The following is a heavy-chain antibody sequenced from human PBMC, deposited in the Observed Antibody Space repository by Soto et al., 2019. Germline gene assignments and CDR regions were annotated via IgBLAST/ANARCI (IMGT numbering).Heavy chain of an antibody. CDR2: IYYSGST. CDR3: ARAPRWLPSDY. CDR1: GGSISSGDYY. J-gene: IGHJ4*02. Sequence: SETLSLTCTVSGGSISSGDYYWSWIRQPPGKGLEWIGYIYYSGSTYYNPSLKSRVTISVDTSKNQFSLKLSSVTAADTAVYYCARAPRWLPSDYWGQGTLVTVSS. V-gene: IGHV4-30-4*01. D-gene: IGHD5-12*01.